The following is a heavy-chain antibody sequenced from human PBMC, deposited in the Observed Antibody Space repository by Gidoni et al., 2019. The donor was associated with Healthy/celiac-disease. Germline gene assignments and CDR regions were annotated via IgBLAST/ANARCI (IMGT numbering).Heavy chain of an antibody. CDR3: AKACYDSSGYCIDY. D-gene: IGHD3-22*01. J-gene: IGHJ4*02. Sequence: EVQLVESGGVVVQPGGSLRLSCAASGFTFDDYTMDWVRRAPGKGLEWVFLISWDGGSTYYADSVKGRFTISRDNSKNSLYLQMNSLRTEDTALYYCAKACYDSSGYCIDYWGQGTLVTVSS. CDR2: ISWDGGST. CDR1: GFTFDDYT. V-gene: IGHV3-43*01.